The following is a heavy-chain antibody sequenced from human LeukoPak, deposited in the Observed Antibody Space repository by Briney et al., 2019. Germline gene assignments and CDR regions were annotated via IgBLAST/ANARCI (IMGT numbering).Heavy chain of an antibody. CDR3: AREGKGSSGWALDY. Sequence: ASVKVSCKASGGTFSSYAISWVRQAPGQGLEWMGRIIPIFGTANYAQKFQGRVTITTDESTSAAYMELSSLRSEDTAVYYCAREGKGSSGWALDYWGQGTLVTVSS. D-gene: IGHD6-19*01. V-gene: IGHV1-69*05. J-gene: IGHJ4*02. CDR2: IIPIFGTA. CDR1: GGTFSSYA.